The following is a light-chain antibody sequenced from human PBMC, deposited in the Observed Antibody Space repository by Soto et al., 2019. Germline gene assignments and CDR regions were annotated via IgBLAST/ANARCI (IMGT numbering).Light chain of an antibody. CDR2: GAS. Sequence: TVLTQSPGTLSLSPGEGATLSCRASQGVSSNSLAWYQQKPGQAPRLLIYGASTRATGVPDRFSGSGSGTDFTLTISRLEPEDFAMYYCQQYGSLSWTFGQGTKVDIK. V-gene: IGKV3-20*01. CDR3: QQYGSLSWT. J-gene: IGKJ1*01. CDR1: QGVSSNS.